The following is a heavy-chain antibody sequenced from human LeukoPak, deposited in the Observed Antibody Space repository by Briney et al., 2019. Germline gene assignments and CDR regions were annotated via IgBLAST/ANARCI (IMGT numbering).Heavy chain of an antibody. CDR1: GGSISNSNYF. Sequence: SETLSLTCTVSGGSISNSNYFWGWIRQPPGKGLEWIGSIHYNGNTYYSPSLKSRVTISVDTSKNQFSLKVNSVTAADTAVYFCARPSWYDARLGAFNIWGQGTMVTVSS. J-gene: IGHJ3*02. CDR3: ARPSWYDARLGAFNI. D-gene: IGHD1-1*01. CDR2: IHYNGNT. V-gene: IGHV4-39*07.